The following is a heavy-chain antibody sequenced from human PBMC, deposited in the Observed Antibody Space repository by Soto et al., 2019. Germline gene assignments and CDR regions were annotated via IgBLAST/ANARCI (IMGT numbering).Heavy chain of an antibody. V-gene: IGHV4-34*01. Sequence: SETLSLTCSVYGESFTGYYWSWIRQPPGKGLEWIGEINHSGSTNYNPSLKSRVTMSVDTSKNQFSLKLSSVTAADTAVYYCARGGYSKRGNYHYVDVWGKGTTVTVSS. J-gene: IGHJ6*03. CDR3: ARGGYSKRGNYHYVDV. D-gene: IGHD4-4*01. CDR1: GESFTGYY. CDR2: INHSGST.